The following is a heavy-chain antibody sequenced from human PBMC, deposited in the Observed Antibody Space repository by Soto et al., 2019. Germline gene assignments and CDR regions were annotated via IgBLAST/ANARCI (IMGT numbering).Heavy chain of an antibody. CDR2: ISGSGGST. CDR3: AKSVGATTYYGMDV. Sequence: PGGSLSLSCAASGFTFSGYAMSWVRQAPGKGLEWVSAISGSGGSTYYADSVKGRFTISTDNSKNSLYLQMNSLRAEDTAVYSCAKSVGATTYYGMDVWGQGTPVTVSS. D-gene: IGHD1-26*01. J-gene: IGHJ6*02. CDR1: GFTFSGYA. V-gene: IGHV3-23*01.